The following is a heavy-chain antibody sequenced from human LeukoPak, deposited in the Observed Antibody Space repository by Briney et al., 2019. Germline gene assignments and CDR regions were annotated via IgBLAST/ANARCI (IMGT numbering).Heavy chain of an antibody. J-gene: IGHJ4*02. V-gene: IGHV1-46*01. CDR3: AREQYYYDSSGYYRCFYY. Sequence: ASVKVSCKASGYTFTSYYMHWVRQAPGQGLEWIGIINPSGGSTSYAQKFQGRVTMTRDTSTSTVYMELSSLRSEDTAVYYCAREQYYYDSSGYYRCFYYWGQGTLDTVSS. D-gene: IGHD3-22*01. CDR1: GYTFTSYY. CDR2: INPSGGST.